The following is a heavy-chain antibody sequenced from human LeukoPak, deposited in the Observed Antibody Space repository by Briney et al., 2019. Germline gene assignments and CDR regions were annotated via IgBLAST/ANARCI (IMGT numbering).Heavy chain of an antibody. J-gene: IGHJ5*02. CDR2: ISAYNGNT. CDR3: AKYYGSGSPHNWFAP. V-gene: IGHV1-18*01. Sequence: GASVKVSCKASGYTFTSYGISWVRQAPGQGLEWMGWISAYNGNTNYAQKLQGRVTMTTDTSTSTAYMELRSLRSDDTAVYYCAKYYGSGSPHNWFAPWGQGTLVTVSS. CDR1: GYTFTSYG. D-gene: IGHD3-10*01.